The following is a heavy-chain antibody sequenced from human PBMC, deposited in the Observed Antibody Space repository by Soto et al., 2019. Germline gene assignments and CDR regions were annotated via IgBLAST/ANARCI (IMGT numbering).Heavy chain of an antibody. V-gene: IGHV4-30-2*01. CDR2: IYHSGST. J-gene: IGHJ4*02. CDR3: ARGCIVGATLTGYFDY. CDR1: GGSISSGGYS. D-gene: IGHD1-26*01. Sequence: SETLSLTCAVSGGSISSGGYSWSWIRQPPGKGLEWIGYIYHSGSTYYNPSLKSRVTISVDRSKNQFSLKLSSVTAADTAVYYCARGCIVGATLTGYFDYWGQGTLVTVSS.